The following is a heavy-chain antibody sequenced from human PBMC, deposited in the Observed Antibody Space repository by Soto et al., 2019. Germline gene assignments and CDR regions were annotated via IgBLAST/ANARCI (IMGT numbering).Heavy chain of an antibody. V-gene: IGHV3-21*01. CDR1: GFTFSSYS. CDR3: AREISGWYYFDY. CDR2: ISSSSSYI. Sequence: GGSLRLSCAASGFTFSSYSMNWVRQAPGKGLEWVSSISSSSSYIYYADSVKGRFTISRDNAKNSLYLQMNSLRAEDTAVYYCAREISGWYYFDYWGQGTLVPVSS. J-gene: IGHJ4*02. D-gene: IGHD6-13*01.